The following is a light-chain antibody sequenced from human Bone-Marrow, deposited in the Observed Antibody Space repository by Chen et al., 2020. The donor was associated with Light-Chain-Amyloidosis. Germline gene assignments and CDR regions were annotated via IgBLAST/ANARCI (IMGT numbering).Light chain of an antibody. Sequence: DIQMTQSPSSLSAFVGDRVTITCRESRDIGTYLNWYQYKPGKIPNLLIYGASSLLSGVPSRFSGSGSGTDFTLTIASLQPEDFATYYCQQSHSIPRTFGQGTKVDI. CDR1: RDIGTY. V-gene: IGKV1-39*01. CDR2: GAS. CDR3: QQSHSIPRT. J-gene: IGKJ1*01.